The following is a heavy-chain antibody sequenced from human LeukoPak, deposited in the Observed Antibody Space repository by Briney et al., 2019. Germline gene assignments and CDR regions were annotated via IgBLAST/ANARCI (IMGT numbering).Heavy chain of an antibody. J-gene: IGHJ3*02. CDR3: ASSAGANRINAFDM. CDR2: VYYSGSA. V-gene: IGHV4-39*01. D-gene: IGHD1-26*01. CDR1: GGSISSGFYY. Sequence: SETLSLTCTVSGGSISSGFYYWGWIRQPPGKGLEWIGSVYYSGSAYYSPSLKSRVTISVDTSKNQFSLRLSSVTAADTALYYCASSAGANRINAFDMWGQGTMVTVSS.